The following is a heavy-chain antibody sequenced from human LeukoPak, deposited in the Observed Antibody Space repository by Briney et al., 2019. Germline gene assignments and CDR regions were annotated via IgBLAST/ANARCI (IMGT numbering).Heavy chain of an antibody. CDR3: ARGMLGDMDV. CDR1: GYSFSGSY. V-gene: IGHV1-2*02. J-gene: IGHJ6*03. D-gene: IGHD3-10*02. CDR2: INPNFFNPASGGT. Sequence: ASVKVSCKTSGYSFSGSYIHWVRQAPGQGLEWVGWINPNFFNPASGGTHYAQKFQGRVTMTRDTSISTAYMELSRLRSDDTAVYYCARGMLGDMDVWGKGTTVTVSS.